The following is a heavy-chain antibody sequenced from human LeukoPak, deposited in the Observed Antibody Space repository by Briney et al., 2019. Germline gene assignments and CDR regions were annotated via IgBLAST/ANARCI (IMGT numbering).Heavy chain of an antibody. V-gene: IGHV3-21*01. CDR1: GFTFSSYS. J-gene: IGHJ4*02. Sequence: GGSLRLSCAGSGFTFSSYSMNWVRQAPGKGLEWVSAISSSSSYIYYADSVKGRFTISRDNAKNSLYLQMNSLRAEDTAVYYCARAKWLRIDYWGQGTLVTVSS. CDR3: ARAKWLRIDY. D-gene: IGHD5-12*01. CDR2: ISSSSSYI.